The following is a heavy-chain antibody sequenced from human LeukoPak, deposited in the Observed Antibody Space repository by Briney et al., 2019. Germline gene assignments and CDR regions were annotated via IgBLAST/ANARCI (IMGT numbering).Heavy chain of an antibody. CDR1: GFIVSSNY. J-gene: IGHJ4*02. Sequence: GGSLRLSCAVSGFIVSSNYMTWVRQAPGKGLEWVSVIYSGGRTYYADSVKGRFTTSRDNSKNTLYLQMNSLRAEDTAVYYCAKPLNSGSYYFDYWGQGTLVTVSS. V-gene: IGHV3-66*04. CDR2: IYSGGRT. CDR3: AKPLNSGSYYFDY. D-gene: IGHD1-26*01.